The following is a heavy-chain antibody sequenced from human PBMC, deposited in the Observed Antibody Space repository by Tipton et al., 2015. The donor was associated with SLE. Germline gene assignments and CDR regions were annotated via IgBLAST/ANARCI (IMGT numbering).Heavy chain of an antibody. V-gene: IGHV4-34*01. CDR1: GGSFSGYY. CDR3: ARGISPRVFDI. J-gene: IGHJ3*02. Sequence: TLSLTCAVYGGSFSGYYWSWIRQPPGKGLEWSGEINHSGSTNYNPSLKSRVTISVDTSKNQFSLKLSSVTAADTAVYYCARGISPRVFDIWGQGTMVTVAS. CDR2: INHSGST.